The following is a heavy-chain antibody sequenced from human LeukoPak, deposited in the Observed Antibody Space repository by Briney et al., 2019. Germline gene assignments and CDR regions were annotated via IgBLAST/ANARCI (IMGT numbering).Heavy chain of an antibody. J-gene: IGHJ3*02. CDR2: INPNSGGT. CDR3: ARTFFPHDAFDI. Sequence: ASVKVSCKASGYTFTGYYMHWVRQAPGQGLEWMGWINPNSGGTNYAQKFQGRVTMTRDTSISTAYMELSRLRSDDTAVYYCARTFFPHDAFDIWGQGTMVTVSS. CDR1: GYTFTGYY. V-gene: IGHV1-2*02.